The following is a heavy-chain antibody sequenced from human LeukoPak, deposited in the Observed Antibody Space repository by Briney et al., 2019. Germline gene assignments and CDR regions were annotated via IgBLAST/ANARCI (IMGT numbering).Heavy chain of an antibody. CDR2: INHSGST. CDR1: GGSFSGYY. V-gene: IGHV4-34*01. J-gene: IGHJ4*02. CDR3: ARGRRHNYYGSGRIFDY. D-gene: IGHD3-10*01. Sequence: MTSETLSLTCAVYGGSFSGYYWSWIRQPPGKGLEWIGEINHSGSTNYNPSLKSRVTISVDTSKNQFSLKLTSVTAADTAAYYCARGRRHNYYGSGRIFDYWGQGTLVTVSS.